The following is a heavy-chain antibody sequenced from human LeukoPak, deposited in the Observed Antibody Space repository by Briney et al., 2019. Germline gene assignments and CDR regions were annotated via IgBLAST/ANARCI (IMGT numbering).Heavy chain of an antibody. J-gene: IGHJ4*02. V-gene: IGHV4-30-4*01. CDR3: ARSKLGNLDY. CDR1: GGSISSGDYY. CDR2: IYYSGSA. Sequence: SQTLSLTCTVSGGSISSGDYYWSWIRQPPGKGLEWIGYIYYSGSANYNPSLKSRVTMSVDTSKNQFSLKLRSLTAADTAIYYCARSKLGNLDYWGQGTLVTVSS. D-gene: IGHD1-14*01.